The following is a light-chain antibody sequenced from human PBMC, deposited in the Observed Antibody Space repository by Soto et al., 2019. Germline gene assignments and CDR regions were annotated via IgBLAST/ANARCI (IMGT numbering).Light chain of an antibody. J-gene: IGKJ1*01. V-gene: IGKV3-20*01. CDR1: QSVSNNY. CDR3: QQYGSSGT. Sequence: ETVLTQSPGTLGLSPGERATLSCRASQSVSNNYLAWYQQKPGQAPRLLIYGASNRATGIPDRFSGSGSGTDFTLTISRLEPEDFAVYYCQQYGSSGTFGQGTKV. CDR2: GAS.